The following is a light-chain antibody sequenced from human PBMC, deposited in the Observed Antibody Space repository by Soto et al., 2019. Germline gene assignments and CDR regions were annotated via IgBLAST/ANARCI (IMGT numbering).Light chain of an antibody. Sequence: QSALTQPASVSGSPGQSTTVSCNGPTSSIGGCNHFSRYQHHPGEPLNLIIFNVTNRPSGGSDRFSASTYGNTAALTIFGLQAADEGDYYCSSYTGHLTQVLFGGGTKLTVL. V-gene: IGLV2-14*03. CDR3: SSYTGHLTQVL. CDR1: TSSIGGCNH. CDR2: NVT. J-gene: IGLJ2*01.